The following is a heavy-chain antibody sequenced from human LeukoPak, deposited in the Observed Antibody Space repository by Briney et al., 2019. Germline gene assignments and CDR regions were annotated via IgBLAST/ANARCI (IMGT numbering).Heavy chain of an antibody. CDR3: ARHRNNFFSSGWYFDY. V-gene: IGHV4-59*08. Sequence: PSETLSLTCTVSGGSISSYYWSWLRQPPGKGLEWIGYIYYSGSTNYNPSLKSRVTISVDTSKNQFSLKLSSVTAAETAVYYCARHRNNFFSSGWYFDYWGQGTLVTVSS. CDR1: GGSISSYY. CDR2: IYYSGST. J-gene: IGHJ4*02. D-gene: IGHD6-19*01.